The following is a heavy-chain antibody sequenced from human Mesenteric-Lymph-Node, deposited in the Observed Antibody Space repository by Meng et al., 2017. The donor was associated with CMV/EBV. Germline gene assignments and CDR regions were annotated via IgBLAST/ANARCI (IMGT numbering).Heavy chain of an antibody. CDR2: INAGNGNT. V-gene: IGHV1-3*01. J-gene: IGHJ4*02. D-gene: IGHD3-22*01. Sequence: SGYTFNSYAMHWVRQAPGQRLEWMGWINAGNGNTKYSQKFQGRVTITRDTSASTAYMELSSLRSEDTAVYYCARDGDSSGYYMGDYWGQGTLVTVSS. CDR1: GYTFNSYA. CDR3: ARDGDSSGYYMGDY.